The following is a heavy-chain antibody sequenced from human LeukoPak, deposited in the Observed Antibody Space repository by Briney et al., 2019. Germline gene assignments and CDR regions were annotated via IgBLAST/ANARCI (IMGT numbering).Heavy chain of an antibody. V-gene: IGHV4-31*11. CDR3: ARDRRDVTYYYDSSGYRPPDAFDI. CDR2: IYYSGST. D-gene: IGHD3-22*01. Sequence: SETLSLTCAVYGGSFSGYYWGWIRQHPGKGLEWIGYIYYSGSTYYNPSLKSRVTISVDTSKNQFSLKLSSVTAADTAVYYCARDRRDVTYYYDSSGYRPPDAFDIWGQGTMVTVSS. J-gene: IGHJ3*02. CDR1: GGSFSGYY.